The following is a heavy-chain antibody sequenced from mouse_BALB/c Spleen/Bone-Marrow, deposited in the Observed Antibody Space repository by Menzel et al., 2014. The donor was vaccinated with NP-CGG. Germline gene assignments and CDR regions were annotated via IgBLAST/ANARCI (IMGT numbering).Heavy chain of an antibody. CDR2: INPSNVDT. D-gene: IGHD1-1*01. J-gene: IGHJ4*01. CDR3: SRGYYGSTYYYAMDY. V-gene: IGHV1S81*02. Sequence: VKLVESGAELVKPGASVKLSCKASGYTFTSYYMFWVKQRPEQGLEWIGEINPSNVDTNFNEKFKSKATLTVDKSSNTAYMQLSSLTSDDSSVYYCSRGYYGSTYYYAMDYWGQGTSVTVSS. CDR1: GYTFTSYY.